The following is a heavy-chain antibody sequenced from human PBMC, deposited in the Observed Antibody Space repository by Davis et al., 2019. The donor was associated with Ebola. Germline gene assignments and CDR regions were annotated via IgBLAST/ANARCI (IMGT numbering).Heavy chain of an antibody. CDR1: GGSFSGYY. J-gene: IGHJ4*02. V-gene: IGHV4-34*01. CDR3: ARGAIAGTTRPYFDY. CDR2: INDSGTT. Sequence: MPGGSLRLSCAVYGGSFSGYYWSWIRQPPGKGLEFIGEINDSGTTNYNPALKSRITISVDTSKNQFTLKLNSVTAADTAVYYCARGAIAGTTRPYFDYWGRGSLVTVSS. D-gene: IGHD1-20*01.